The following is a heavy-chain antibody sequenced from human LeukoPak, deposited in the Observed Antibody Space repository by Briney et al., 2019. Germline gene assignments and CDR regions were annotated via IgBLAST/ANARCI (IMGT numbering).Heavy chain of an antibody. CDR3: ARDRNFWSGLAVLDV. J-gene: IGHJ6*02. D-gene: IGHD3-3*01. CDR2: IYSGGST. V-gene: IGHV3-66*01. CDR1: GFTVSSNY. Sequence: GGSLRLSCAASGFTVSSNYMSWVRQAPGKGLEWVSVIYSGGSTYYADSVKGRFTISRDNSKNTPYLQMNSLRAEDTAVYYCARDRNFWSGLAVLDVWGQGTTVTVSS.